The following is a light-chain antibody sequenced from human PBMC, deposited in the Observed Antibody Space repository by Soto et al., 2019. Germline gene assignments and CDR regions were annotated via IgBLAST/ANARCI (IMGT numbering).Light chain of an antibody. CDR2: DVN. CDR1: SSDVGGYNY. Sequence: QSVLTQPRSVSGSPGQSVAVSCTGTSSDVGGYNYVSWYQQHPGKAPKLMIYDVNKRPSGVPDRLSGSKSGNTASLTISGLQAEDEADYYCCSYAGSLYGFGTGTKVTVL. CDR3: CSYAGSLYG. J-gene: IGLJ1*01. V-gene: IGLV2-11*01.